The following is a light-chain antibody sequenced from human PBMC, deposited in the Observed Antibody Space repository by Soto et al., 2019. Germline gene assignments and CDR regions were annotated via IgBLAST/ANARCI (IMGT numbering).Light chain of an antibody. CDR2: EVI. CDR1: SSDIGSYNR. J-gene: IGLJ1*01. V-gene: IGLV2-18*01. Sequence: QSVLTQPPSVSGPPGQSVTISCTGTSSDIGSYNRVSWYQLPPGTAPKLMIYEVINRPSGVPDRFSGSKSGNTASLTISGLRAEDEADYYCSLYTSSVTYVFGTGTKVTVL. CDR3: SLYTSSVTYV.